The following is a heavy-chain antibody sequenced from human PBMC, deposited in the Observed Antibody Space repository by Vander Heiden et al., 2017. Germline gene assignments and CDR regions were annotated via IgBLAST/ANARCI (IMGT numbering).Heavy chain of an antibody. V-gene: IGHV3-21*01. J-gene: IGHJ5*02. D-gene: IGHD5-18*01. CDR3: ARDAYGYSYGFA. Sequence: EVQLVESGGGLVKPGGSLRLSCADPALTFSGYSRDWVRQAPGKGLEWLSSISSRSSYRYYADSVKGRFTISRDNAKNSLYLQMSSLRAEDTAVYYCARDAYGYSYGFAWGQGTLVTVSS. CDR2: ISSRSSYR. CDR1: ALTFSGYS.